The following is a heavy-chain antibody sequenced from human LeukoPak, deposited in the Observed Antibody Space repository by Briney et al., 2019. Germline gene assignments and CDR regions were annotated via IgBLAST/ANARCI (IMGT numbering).Heavy chain of an antibody. V-gene: IGHV1-69*13. D-gene: IGHD4-17*01. CDR1: GGTFSSYA. J-gene: IGHJ2*01. CDR2: IIPIFGTA. Sequence: SVKVSCKASGGTFSSYAISWVRQAPGQGLEWMGGIIPIFGTANYAQKFQGRVTITADESTSTAYMELSSLRSEDTAVYYCARADYEERYNWYFDLWGRGTLVTVSS. CDR3: ARADYEERYNWYFDL.